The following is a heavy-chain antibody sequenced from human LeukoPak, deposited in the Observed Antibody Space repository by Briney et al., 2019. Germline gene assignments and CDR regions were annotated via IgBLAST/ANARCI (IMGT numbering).Heavy chain of an antibody. CDR3: ASGTQSDY. D-gene: IGHD1-14*01. Sequence: GGSLRLSCAASGFTFSNYWMHWVRQAPGKGLEWVSYISNSGHIIYYADSVKGRFTISRDNAKNSLYLQMNSLRAEDTAVYYCASGTQSDYWGQGTLVTVSS. V-gene: IGHV3-48*04. CDR2: ISNSGHII. CDR1: GFTFSNYW. J-gene: IGHJ4*02.